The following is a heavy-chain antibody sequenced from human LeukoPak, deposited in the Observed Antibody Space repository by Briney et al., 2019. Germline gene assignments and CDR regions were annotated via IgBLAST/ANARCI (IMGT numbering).Heavy chain of an antibody. CDR1: GYSFTSYW. V-gene: IGHV5-51*01. CDR2: IYPGDSDT. J-gene: IGHJ4*02. D-gene: IGHD6-6*01. Sequence: GESLKISCKGSGYSFTSYWIGWVRQMPGKGLEWMGVIYPGDSDTRYSPSFQGQVTISADKSISTAYPQWSSLKASDTAMYYCLRSSSKQGDYWGQGTMVTVSS. CDR3: LRSSSKQGDY.